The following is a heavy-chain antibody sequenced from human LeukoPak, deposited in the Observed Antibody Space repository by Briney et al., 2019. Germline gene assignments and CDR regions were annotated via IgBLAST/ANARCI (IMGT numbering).Heavy chain of an antibody. Sequence: SETLSLTCSISGGYISSYDWSWVRQPPGKGLEWIGYISYSGSTHYNPSLKSRVTMSGDTSKNQFSLKLTSVIAADTAVYYCARVIQLPFNYFDPWGQGALVTVSS. CDR2: ISYSGST. CDR3: ARVIQLPFNYFDP. CDR1: GGYISSYD. D-gene: IGHD2-21*01. J-gene: IGHJ5*02. V-gene: IGHV4-59*08.